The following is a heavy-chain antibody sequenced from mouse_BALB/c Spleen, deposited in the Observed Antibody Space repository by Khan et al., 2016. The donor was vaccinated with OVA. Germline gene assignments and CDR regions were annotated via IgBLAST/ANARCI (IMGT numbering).Heavy chain of an antibody. CDR2: ISSSGST. CDR1: GYSITSDYA. CDR3: ARSLYYSYGYALDC. Sequence: EVQLQESGPGLVKPSQSLFLTCTVTGYSITSDYAWNWIRQFPGNKLEWMGYISSSGSTSYNPSLKSRISITRDTSKNQFFLQLKSVTTEDTATYYCARSLYYSYGYALDCWGRGTSVTVSS. J-gene: IGHJ4*01. V-gene: IGHV3-2*02. D-gene: IGHD2-14*01.